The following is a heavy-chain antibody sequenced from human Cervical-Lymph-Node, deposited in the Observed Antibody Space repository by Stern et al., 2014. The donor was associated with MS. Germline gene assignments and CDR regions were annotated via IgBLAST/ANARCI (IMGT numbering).Heavy chain of an antibody. CDR2: INTSTVIQ. D-gene: IGHD6-13*01. CDR3: ARDLGAAEY. Sequence: VHLVESGSELKKPGASVKVSCKASGYTFTSYAMNWVRQAPGQGLEWMGWINTSTVIQSYAQVCTGRFVFSLDTSVSTAYLPISSLKAEDTDVYYCARDLGAAEYWGQGTLVTVSS. CDR1: GYTFTSYA. V-gene: IGHV7-4-1*02. J-gene: IGHJ4*02.